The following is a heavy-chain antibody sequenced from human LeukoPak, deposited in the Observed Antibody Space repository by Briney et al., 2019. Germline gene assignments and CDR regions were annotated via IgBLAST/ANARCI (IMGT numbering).Heavy chain of an antibody. Sequence: SETLSLTCTVSGGSISSYYWSWIRQPPGKGLEWIGYIYYSGSTHYNPSLKSRVTISVDTSKNQFSLKLTSVTAADTAVYSCARGPIVGFGELSPPDVWGQGTTVTVSS. V-gene: IGHV4-59*12. J-gene: IGHJ6*02. CDR1: GGSISSYY. D-gene: IGHD3-10*01. CDR2: IYYSGST. CDR3: ARGPIVGFGELSPPDV.